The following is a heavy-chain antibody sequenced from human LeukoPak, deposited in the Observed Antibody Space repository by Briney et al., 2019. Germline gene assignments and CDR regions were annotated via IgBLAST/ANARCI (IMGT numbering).Heavy chain of an antibody. D-gene: IGHD6-13*01. CDR2: IIPIFGTA. V-gene: IGHV1-69*05. CDR3: ARELVGYFDY. CDR1: GYTFTSYG. J-gene: IGHJ4*02. Sequence: GASVKVSCKASGYTFTSYGISWVRQAPGQGLEWMGGIIPIFGTANYAQKFQGRVTITTDESTSTAYMELSSLRSEDTAVYYCARELVGYFDYWGQGTLVTVSS.